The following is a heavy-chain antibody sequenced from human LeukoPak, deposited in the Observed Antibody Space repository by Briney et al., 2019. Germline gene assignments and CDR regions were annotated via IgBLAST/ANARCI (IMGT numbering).Heavy chain of an antibody. CDR2: IRYDGSNK. J-gene: IGHJ4*02. CDR3: AKRAPGYGSGSYYIQPIDY. D-gene: IGHD3-10*01. V-gene: IGHV3-30*02. Sequence: GGSLRLSCAASGFTFSSYGMHWVRQAPGKGLEWVAFIRYDGSNKYYADSVKGRFTISRDNSKNTLYLQMNSLRAEDTAVYYCAKRAPGYGSGSYYIQPIDYWGQGTLVTVSS. CDR1: GFTFSSYG.